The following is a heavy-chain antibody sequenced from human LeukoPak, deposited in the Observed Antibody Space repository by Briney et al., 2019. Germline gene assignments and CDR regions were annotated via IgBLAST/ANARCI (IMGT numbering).Heavy chain of an antibody. CDR2: ISAYNGNT. CDR3: ARDPYGEGEPDY. Sequence: ASVKVSCKASGYTFTSYGISWVRQAPGQGLEWMGWISAYNGNTNYAQKLQGRVTMTTDTSTSIAYMELRSLRSDDTAVYYCARDPYGEGEPDYWGQGTLVTVSS. V-gene: IGHV1-18*04. CDR1: GYTFTSYG. J-gene: IGHJ4*02. D-gene: IGHD4-17*01.